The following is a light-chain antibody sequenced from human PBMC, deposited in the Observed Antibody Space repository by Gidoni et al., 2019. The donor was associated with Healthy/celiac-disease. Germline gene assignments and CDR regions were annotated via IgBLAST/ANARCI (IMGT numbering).Light chain of an antibody. CDR1: SSDVGGYNY. CDR3: SSYTSSSTRV. Sequence: QSALTQPASVSGSPGQSITISCTVTSSDVGGYNYVSWYQQHPGKAPKLMIYEVSNRPSGVPDRFSGSKSGNTASLTISGLQAEDEADYYCSSYTSSSTRVFGGGTKLTVL. V-gene: IGLV2-14*01. CDR2: EVS. J-gene: IGLJ3*02.